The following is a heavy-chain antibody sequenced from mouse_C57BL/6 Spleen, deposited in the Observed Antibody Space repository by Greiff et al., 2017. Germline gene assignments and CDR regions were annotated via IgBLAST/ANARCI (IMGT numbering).Heavy chain of an antibody. V-gene: IGHV1-80*01. Sequence: VHLVESGAELVKPGASVKISCKASGYAFSSYWMNWVKQRPGQGLEWIGQIYPGDGDTNYNEKFKGKATLTADKSSSTAYMQLSSLTSEGSAVYFGARWGNYYGSSYAMDYWGQGTSVTVSS. CDR3: ARWGNYYGSSYAMDY. J-gene: IGHJ4*01. D-gene: IGHD1-1*01. CDR2: IYPGDGDT. CDR1: GYAFSSYW.